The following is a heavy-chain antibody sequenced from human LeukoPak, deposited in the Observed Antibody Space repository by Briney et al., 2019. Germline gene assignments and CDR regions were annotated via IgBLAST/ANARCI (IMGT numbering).Heavy chain of an antibody. CDR3: AKEGGGRTFDY. CDR2: IRYDGGDT. Sequence: TGGSLRLSCAASGFNFGYYAMHWVRQAPGKGLDWVAFIRYDGGDTYYADSVRGRFTVSRDSSKNTLYLQMNSLTAEDTALYYCAKEGGGRTFDYWGQGTLVTVSS. V-gene: IGHV3-30*02. J-gene: IGHJ4*02. CDR1: GFNFGYYA. D-gene: IGHD4-23*01.